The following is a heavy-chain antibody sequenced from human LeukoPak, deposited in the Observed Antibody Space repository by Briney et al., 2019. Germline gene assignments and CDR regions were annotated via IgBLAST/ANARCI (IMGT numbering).Heavy chain of an antibody. D-gene: IGHD3-16*01. J-gene: IGHJ5*02. Sequence: KPSATLSLTCAAYGGSFSGYYWSWIRQPAGKGLEWIGRIYTSGSTNYNPSLKSRVTISVDTSKNQFSLKLSSLTAADTAVYYCARDLWSTWFDHWGQGTLVTVSS. CDR1: GGSFSGYY. CDR2: IYTSGST. V-gene: IGHV4-4*07. CDR3: ARDLWSTWFDH.